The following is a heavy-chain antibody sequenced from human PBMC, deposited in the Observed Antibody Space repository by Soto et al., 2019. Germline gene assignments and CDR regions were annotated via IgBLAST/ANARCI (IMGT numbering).Heavy chain of an antibody. Sequence: SETLSLTCTVSGGSLSSSSYYWGWINKPPGKGLEWIGSIYYSGSTYYNPSLKSRVTISVDTSKNQFSLKLSSVTAADTAVYYCASGNPIDSLNSGWYPAWGQGTLVTVSS. V-gene: IGHV4-39*01. CDR3: ASGNPIDSLNSGWYPA. CDR1: GGSLSSSSYY. J-gene: IGHJ5*02. D-gene: IGHD6-19*01. CDR2: IYYSGST.